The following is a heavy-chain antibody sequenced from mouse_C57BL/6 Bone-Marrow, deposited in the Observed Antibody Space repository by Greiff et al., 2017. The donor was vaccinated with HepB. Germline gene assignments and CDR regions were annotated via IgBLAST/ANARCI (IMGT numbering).Heavy chain of an antibody. D-gene: IGHD2-3*01. CDR3: VRGRWLWDGYPTFAY. J-gene: IGHJ3*01. CDR2: IRSKSSNYAT. Sequence: EVMLVESGGGLVQPKGSLKLSCAASGFTFNTYAMHWVRQAPGKGLEWVARIRSKSSNYATYYADSVKDRFTISKDDSQGILYLQMNNMNTEDPAMYYGVRGRWLWDGYPTFAYWGQGTLVTVSA. CDR1: GFTFNTYA. V-gene: IGHV10-3*01.